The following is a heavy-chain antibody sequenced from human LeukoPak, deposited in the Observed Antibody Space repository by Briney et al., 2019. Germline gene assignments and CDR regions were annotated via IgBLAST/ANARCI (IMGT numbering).Heavy chain of an antibody. D-gene: IGHD3-10*01. CDR3: AADRFSMVRGVDP. V-gene: IGHV1-58*02. J-gene: IGHJ5*02. CDR1: GFTFTSSA. Sequence: GASVKVSCKASGFTFTSSAMQWVRQARGQRLEWIGWIVVGSGNTNNAQKFQERVTITRDMSTSTAYMELSSLRSEDTAVYYCAADRFSMVRGVDPWGQGTLVTVSS. CDR2: IVVGSGNT.